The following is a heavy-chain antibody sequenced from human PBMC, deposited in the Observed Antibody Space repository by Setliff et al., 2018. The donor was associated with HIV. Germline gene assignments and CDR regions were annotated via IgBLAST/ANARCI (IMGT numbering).Heavy chain of an antibody. V-gene: IGHV3-74*01. CDR1: GFTFSSYS. CDR2: INSDGSTT. D-gene: IGHD2-8*01. J-gene: IGHJ3*02. Sequence: LRLSCAAFGFTFSSYSMNWVRQAPGKGLVWVSHINSDGSTTNYADSVKGRFTISRDNAKNTLYLQTDSLRPDDTAVYYCVRGKQNGVATYGLDIWGQGTMVTVSS. CDR3: VRGKQNGVATYGLDI.